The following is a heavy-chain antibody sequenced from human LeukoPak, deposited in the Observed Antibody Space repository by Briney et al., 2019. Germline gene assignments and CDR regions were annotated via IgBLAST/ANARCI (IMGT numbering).Heavy chain of an antibody. CDR3: ARGGYCSSTSCSEEDYFDY. D-gene: IGHD2-2*01. V-gene: IGHV3-11*01. CDR1: GFTFSDYY. J-gene: IGHJ4*02. CDR2: ITSSGSTI. Sequence: GGSLRLSCAASGFTFSDYYMSWIRQAPGKGLEWVSYITSSGSTIYYADSVEGRFTISRDNAKNSLYLQMNSLRVEDTAVYYCARGGYCSSTSCSEEDYFDYWGQGTLVTVSS.